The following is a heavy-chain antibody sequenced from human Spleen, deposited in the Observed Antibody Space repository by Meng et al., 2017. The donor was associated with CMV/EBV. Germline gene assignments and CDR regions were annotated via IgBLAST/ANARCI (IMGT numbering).Heavy chain of an antibody. CDR1: GGYS. J-gene: IGHJ5*02. V-gene: IGHV4-31*02. D-gene: IGHD2-21*01. Sequence: GGYSWSWIRQHPGKGLEWIGYIYYSGSTYYNPSLKSRVTISVDTSKNQFSLKLSSVTAADTAVYYCARVRRHCGGDCYSGGIGWFDPWGQGTLVTVSS. CDR2: IYYSGST. CDR3: ARVRRHCGGDCYSGGIGWFDP.